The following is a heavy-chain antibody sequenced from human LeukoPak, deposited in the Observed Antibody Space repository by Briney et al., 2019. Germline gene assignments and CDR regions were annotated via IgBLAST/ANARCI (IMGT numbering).Heavy chain of an antibody. D-gene: IGHD5-18*01. CDR3: ARRVRGYSSSWAFDI. V-gene: IGHV4-39*07. J-gene: IGHJ3*02. CDR1: GGSISSSSYY. CDR2: IYYSGST. Sequence: SETLSLTCTVSGGSISSSSYYWGWIRQPPGKGLEWIGSIYYSGSTYYNPSLKSRVTISVDTSKNQFSLKLSSVTAADTAVYYCARRVRGYSSSWAFDIWGQGTMVTVSS.